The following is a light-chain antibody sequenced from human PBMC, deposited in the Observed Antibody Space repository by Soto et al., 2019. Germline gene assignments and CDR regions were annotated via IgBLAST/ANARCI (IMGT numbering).Light chain of an antibody. CDR2: GAS. J-gene: IGKJ1*01. V-gene: IGKV3-20*01. CDR3: QQYGSSGT. Sequence: EIVMTQSPATLSVSPGEGATLSCRASQSVSSKLAWYQQQPGQAPRLLIYGASNRATGIPDRFSGSGSATDFTLTISRLEHEDFAVYYCQQYGSSGTFGQGTKVDIK. CDR1: QSVSSK.